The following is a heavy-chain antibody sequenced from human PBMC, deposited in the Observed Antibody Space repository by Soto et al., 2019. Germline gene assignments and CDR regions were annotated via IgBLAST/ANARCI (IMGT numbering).Heavy chain of an antibody. Sequence: GASVKVSCKASGGTFSSYAISWVRQAPGQGLEWMGGIIPIFGTANYAQKFQGRVTITADESTSTAYMELSSLRSEDTAVYYCARVPSNIGIAVVGYGMDVWGQGTTVTVSS. J-gene: IGHJ6*02. CDR2: IIPIFGTA. D-gene: IGHD6-19*01. CDR3: ARVPSNIGIAVVGYGMDV. CDR1: GGTFSSYA. V-gene: IGHV1-69*13.